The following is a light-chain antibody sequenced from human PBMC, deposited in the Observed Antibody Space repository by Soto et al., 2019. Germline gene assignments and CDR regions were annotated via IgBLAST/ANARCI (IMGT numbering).Light chain of an antibody. J-gene: IGKJ3*01. CDR3: QNYSTVPV. CDR1: QGIRNY. Sequence: DIQMTQSPTSLSASVGDRVTITCRASQGIRNYVAWYQQIPGKAPKLLIYAASTLQSGVPSRFCGSGSGTFFPLTINGLQPEDAATYSCQNYSTVPVFGPGTKVEI. CDR2: AAS. V-gene: IGKV1-27*01.